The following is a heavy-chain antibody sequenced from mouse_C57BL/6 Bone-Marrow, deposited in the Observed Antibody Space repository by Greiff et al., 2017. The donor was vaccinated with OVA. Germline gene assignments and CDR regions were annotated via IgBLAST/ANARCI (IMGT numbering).Heavy chain of an antibody. Sequence: VQLQQSGAELARPGASVKLSCKASGYTFTSYGISWVKQRTGQGLEWIGEIYPRSGNTYYNEKFKGKATLTADKSSSTAYMELSSLTSEDSAVYCGAPSYYGNYEFAYWGQGTLVTVSA. CDR3: APSYYGNYEFAY. CDR2: IYPRSGNT. J-gene: IGHJ3*01. D-gene: IGHD2-1*01. V-gene: IGHV1-81*01. CDR1: GYTFTSYG.